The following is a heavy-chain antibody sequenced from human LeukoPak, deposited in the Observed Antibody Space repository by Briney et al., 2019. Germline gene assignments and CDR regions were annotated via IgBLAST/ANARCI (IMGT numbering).Heavy chain of an antibody. Sequence: GGSLRLSCAASGFTFSDYAMCWVRQAPGKGLEWVAAITGTGDSAYYADSVEGRFSISRDSSKNTVYLQMNGLRAEDSAMYFCAKDSRSSSSNPDNWRQGTLVTVSS. CDR2: ITGTGDSA. D-gene: IGHD6-6*01. CDR3: AKDSRSSSSNPDN. CDR1: GFTFSDYA. V-gene: IGHV3-23*01. J-gene: IGHJ4*02.